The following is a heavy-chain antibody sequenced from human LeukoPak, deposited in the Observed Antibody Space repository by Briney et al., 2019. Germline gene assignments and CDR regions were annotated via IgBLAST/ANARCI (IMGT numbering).Heavy chain of an antibody. J-gene: IGHJ4*02. CDR3: ARDLGELSWAFYFDY. CDR2: IKQDGSEK. CDR1: GFTFSSYW. D-gene: IGHD3-16*02. V-gene: IGHV3-7*03. Sequence: GGSLRLSCAAPGFTFSSYWMSWVRQAPGKGLEWVANIKQDGSEKYYVDSVKGRFTISRDNAKNSLYLQMNSLRAEDTAVYYCARDLGELSWAFYFDYWGQGTLVTVSS.